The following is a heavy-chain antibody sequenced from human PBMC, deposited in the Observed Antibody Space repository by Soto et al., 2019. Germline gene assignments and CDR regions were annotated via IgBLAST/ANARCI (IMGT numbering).Heavy chain of an antibody. CDR3: TTYQAIANCNFAKY. CDR2: IRAKTNGGTI. CDR1: GFTFSNAW. V-gene: IGHV3-15*07. D-gene: IGHD1-7*01. J-gene: IGHJ4*02. Sequence: EVQLVESGGGLVKPGGSLRLSCAASGFTFSNAWLNWVRQAPGQGLEWVGRIRAKTNGGTIDYAAPVKGRFTISRDDSKDTLFLEMNSLKTEDTAIYYCTTYQAIANCNFAKYWGQGTLVTVSS.